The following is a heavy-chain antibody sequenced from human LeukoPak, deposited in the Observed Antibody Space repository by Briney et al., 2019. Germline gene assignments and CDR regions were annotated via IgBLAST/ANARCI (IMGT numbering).Heavy chain of an antibody. CDR3: ARHSDYYDSSGYTYYYFDY. CDR2: IYYSGST. Sequence: SETLSLTCTVSGGSISSYYWSWIRQPPGKGLEWIGYIYYSGSTNYNPSLKSRVTISVDTSKNQFSLKLSSVTAADTAVYYCARHSDYYDSSGYTYYYFDYWGQGTLVTASS. J-gene: IGHJ4*02. CDR1: GGSISSYY. D-gene: IGHD3-22*01. V-gene: IGHV4-59*08.